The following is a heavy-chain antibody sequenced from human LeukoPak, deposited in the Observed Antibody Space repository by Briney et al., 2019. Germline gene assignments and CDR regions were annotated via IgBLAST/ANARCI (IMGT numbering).Heavy chain of an antibody. CDR2: IKQDGSDK. D-gene: IGHD3/OR15-3a*01. V-gene: IGHV3-7*01. CDR1: GFTFSSYC. J-gene: IGHJ4*02. CDR3: ARDSGTGWNY. Sequence: GGSLRLSCAASGFTFSSYCMTWVRQAPGKGLEWVASIKQDGSDKYYVDSVKGRFTISSENAKNSVYLQMNSLRVEDTAVFYCARDSGTGWNYWGQGTLVTVSS.